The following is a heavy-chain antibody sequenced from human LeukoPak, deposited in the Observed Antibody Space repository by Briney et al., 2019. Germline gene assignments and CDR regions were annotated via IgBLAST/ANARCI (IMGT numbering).Heavy chain of an antibody. J-gene: IGHJ5*02. CDR3: ATAVPAAINWFDP. V-gene: IGHV1-69*02. D-gene: IGHD2-2*01. CDR2: IIPILGIA. Sequence: SVKVSCKASGGTFSSYTISWVRQAPGQGLEWMGRIIPILGIANYAQKFQGRVTITADKSTSTAYMELSSLRSEDTAVYYCATAVPAAINWFDPWGQGTLVTVSS. CDR1: GGTFSSYT.